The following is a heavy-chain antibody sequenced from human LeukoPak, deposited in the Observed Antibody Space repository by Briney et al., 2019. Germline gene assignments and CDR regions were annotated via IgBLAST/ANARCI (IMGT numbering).Heavy chain of an antibody. Sequence: PSETLSLTCTASGVSFSTYYWTWLRQPAGKGLEWIGRIYSSGNTNYNPSLESRVTMSIDTSKNQFPLKLTSVTAADTAVYYCARERGILRGDAFDIWGQGTVVTVSS. CDR2: IYSSGNT. V-gene: IGHV4-4*07. D-gene: IGHD1-26*01. CDR3: ARERGILRGDAFDI. CDR1: GVSFSTYY. J-gene: IGHJ3*02.